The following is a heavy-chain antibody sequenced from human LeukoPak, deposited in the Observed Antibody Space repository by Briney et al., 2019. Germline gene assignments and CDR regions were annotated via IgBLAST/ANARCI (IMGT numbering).Heavy chain of an antibody. CDR3: ARDLGYCSGGSCYDEIRDY. CDR1: GYSFTSYG. Sequence: GASVKVSCKASGYSFTSYGISWVRQAPGQGLEWMGWISAYNGNTNYAQKLQGRVTMTTDTSTSTAYMELRSLRSDDTAVYYCARDLGYCSGGSCYDEIRDYWGQGTLVTVSS. J-gene: IGHJ4*02. V-gene: IGHV1-18*01. D-gene: IGHD2-15*01. CDR2: ISAYNGNT.